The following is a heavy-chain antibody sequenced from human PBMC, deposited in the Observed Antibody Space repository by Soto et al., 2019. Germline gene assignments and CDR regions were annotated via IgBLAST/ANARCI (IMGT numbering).Heavy chain of an antibody. CDR3: ARHGGAFDP. CDR2: ITASGTTK. CDR1: GFAISDYD. J-gene: IGHJ5*02. V-gene: IGHV3-11*01. D-gene: IGHD1-26*01. Sequence: QVQLVESGGGLVKPGGSLRLSCAASGFAISDYDMTWIRQAPGKGLEWVSYITASGTTKDYADSVQGRFTISRDTAHSPLFLPMTRLSAAATAIYYCARHGGAFDPWGQGTLVTVSS.